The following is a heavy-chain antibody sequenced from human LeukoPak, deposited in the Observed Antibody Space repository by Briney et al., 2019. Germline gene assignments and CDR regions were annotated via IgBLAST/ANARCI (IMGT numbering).Heavy chain of an antibody. V-gene: IGHV3-7*01. CDR2: IKQDGSEK. CDR3: ARDNRYNTYSSGWYKRSDPYAFDY. CDR1: GFTFSSYW. Sequence: GGSLRLSCAASGFTFSSYWMSWVRQAPGKGLEWVANIKQDGSEKYYVDSVKGRFTISRDNAKNSLYLQMNSLRAEDTAVYYCARDNRYNTYSSGWYKRSDPYAFDYWGQGTLVTVSS. D-gene: IGHD6-19*01. J-gene: IGHJ4*02.